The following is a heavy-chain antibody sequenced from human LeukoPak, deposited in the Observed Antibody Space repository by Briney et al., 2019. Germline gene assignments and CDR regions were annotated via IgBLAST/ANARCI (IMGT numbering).Heavy chain of an antibody. CDR1: GFTFSSYG. D-gene: IGHD3-3*01. J-gene: IGHJ4*02. V-gene: IGHV3-30*18. CDR3: AKGTVWSGFDY. Sequence: GGSLRLSCAASGFTFSSYGMHWVRQAPGKGLEWVAVISYDGSNKCYADSVKGRFTISRDNSKNTLYLQMNSLRAEDTAVYYCAKGTVWSGFDYWGQGTLVTVSS. CDR2: ISYDGSNK.